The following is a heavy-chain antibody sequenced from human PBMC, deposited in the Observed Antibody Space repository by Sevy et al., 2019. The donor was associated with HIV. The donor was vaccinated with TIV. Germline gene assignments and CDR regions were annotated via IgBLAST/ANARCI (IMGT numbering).Heavy chain of an antibody. CDR2: INHSGST. V-gene: IGHV4-34*01. CDR3: ARGQDCTNGVCPLYFDY. Sequence: SETLSLTCAVYGGSFSGYYWSWIRQPPGKGLEWIGEINHSGSTNYNPSLKSRVTISVDTSKNQFSLKLSSVTAADTAVYYCARGQDCTNGVCPLYFDYWGQGTLVTVSS. CDR1: GGSFSGYY. D-gene: IGHD2-8*01. J-gene: IGHJ4*02.